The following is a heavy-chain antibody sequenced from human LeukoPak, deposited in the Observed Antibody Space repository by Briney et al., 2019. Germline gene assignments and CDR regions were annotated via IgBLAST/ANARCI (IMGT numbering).Heavy chain of an antibody. CDR2: SYDGSNK. V-gene: IGHV3-30*01. CDR3: AREVYYYDSSGYYFDY. Sequence: SYDGSNKYYADSVKGRFTISRDNSKNTLYLQMNSLRAEDTAVYYCAREVYYYDSSGYYFDYWGQGTLVTVSS. D-gene: IGHD3-22*01. J-gene: IGHJ4*02.